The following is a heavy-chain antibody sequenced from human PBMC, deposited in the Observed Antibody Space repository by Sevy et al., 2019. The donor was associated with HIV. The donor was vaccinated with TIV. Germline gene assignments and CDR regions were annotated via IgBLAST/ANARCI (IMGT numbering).Heavy chain of an antibody. J-gene: IGHJ6*03. D-gene: IGHD4-4*01. CDR1: GGTFSSYA. CDR3: ARAGDYSKHYYYYYMDV. V-gene: IGHV1-69*13. CDR2: IIPIFGTA. Sequence: ASVKVSCKASGGTFSSYAISWVRQAPGQGLEWMGGIIPIFGTANYAQKFQGRVTITADESTSTAYMELSSLRSEDTAVHYCARAGDYSKHYYYYYMDVWDKGTTVTVSS.